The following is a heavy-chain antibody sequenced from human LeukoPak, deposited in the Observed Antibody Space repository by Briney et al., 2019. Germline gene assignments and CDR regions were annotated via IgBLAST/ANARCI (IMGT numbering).Heavy chain of an antibody. CDR2: IYHSGST. J-gene: IGHJ6*02. CDR3: ARAWVGEDPPPAYYYGMDV. Sequence: PSGTLSLTCAVSGGSISSSNWWSWVRQPPGKGLEWIGEIYHSGSTNYNPSLKSRVTISVDKSKNQFSLKLSSVTAADTAVYYCARAWVGEDPPPAYYYGMDVWGQGTSVTVSS. V-gene: IGHV4-4*02. D-gene: IGHD3-10*01. CDR1: GGSISSSNW.